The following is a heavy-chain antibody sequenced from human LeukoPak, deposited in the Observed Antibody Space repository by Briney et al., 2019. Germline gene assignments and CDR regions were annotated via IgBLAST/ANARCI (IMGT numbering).Heavy chain of an antibody. CDR2: ISAYNGNT. V-gene: IGHV1-18*01. CDR1: GYTFTSYG. Sequence: GASVKVSCKASGYTFTSYGISWVRQAPGQGLEWMGWISAYNGNTNYAQKLQGRVTMTTDSSTSTAYMELRSLRSDDTAVYYCARSGSGSYYYYMDVWGKGTTVTVSS. CDR3: ARSGSGSYYYYMDV. J-gene: IGHJ6*03. D-gene: IGHD1-26*01.